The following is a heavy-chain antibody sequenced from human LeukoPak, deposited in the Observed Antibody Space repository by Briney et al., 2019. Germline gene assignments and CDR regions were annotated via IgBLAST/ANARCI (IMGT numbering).Heavy chain of an antibody. CDR2: ISSSSSYI. J-gene: IGHJ4*02. Sequence: PGGSLRLSCAASGFTFSSYSMNWVRQAPGKGLEWVSSISSSSSYIYYADSVKGRFTISRDNSKNTLYLQMNSLRAEDTAVYYCAKDPGYSSGWYTPDYFDYWGQGTLVTVSS. CDR3: AKDPGYSSGWYTPDYFDY. CDR1: GFTFSSYS. D-gene: IGHD6-19*01. V-gene: IGHV3-21*04.